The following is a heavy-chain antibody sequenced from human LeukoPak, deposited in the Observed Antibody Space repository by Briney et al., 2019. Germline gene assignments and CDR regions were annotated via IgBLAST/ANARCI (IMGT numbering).Heavy chain of an antibody. CDR2: IYYSGST. J-gene: IGHJ4*02. Sequence: PSETLSLTCSVSGGSISTYYWSWIRQPPGKGLEWIGYIYYSGSTNYNPSLKSRVTISLDTSKNRFSLQLGSVTAADTAVYYCARGPYGSSWSFDYWGQGTLVNVSS. D-gene: IGHD6-13*01. CDR3: ARGPYGSSWSFDY. CDR1: GGSISTYY. V-gene: IGHV4-59*01.